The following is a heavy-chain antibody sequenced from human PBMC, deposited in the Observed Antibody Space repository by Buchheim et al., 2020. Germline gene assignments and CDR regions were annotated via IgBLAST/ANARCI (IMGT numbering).Heavy chain of an antibody. CDR2: IYHSGST. CDR1: GGSISSSNW. D-gene: IGHD2-15*01. CDR3: ARTRTSGGSSRDYYYGMDV. J-gene: IGHJ6*02. V-gene: IGHV4-4*02. Sequence: QVQLQESGPGLVKPSGTLSLTCAVSGGSISSSNWWSWVRQPPGKGLEWIGEIYHSGSTNYNLSLNSRVTISVDKSKNQFSLKLSSVTAADTAVYYCARTRTSGGSSRDYYYGMDVWGQGTT.